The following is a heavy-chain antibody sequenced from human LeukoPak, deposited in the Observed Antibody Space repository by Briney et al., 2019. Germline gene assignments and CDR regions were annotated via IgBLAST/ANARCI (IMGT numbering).Heavy chain of an antibody. CDR2: ISSSSSYI. CDR1: GFTFSSYS. D-gene: IGHD2-15*01. V-gene: IGHV3-21*01. CDR3: ARDGYCSGGSCHRGVDY. Sequence: GGSLRLSCAASGFTFSSYSMNWVRQAPGKGLEWVSSISSSSSYIYYADSVKGRFTISRDNAKNSLYLQMNSLRAEDAAVYYCARDGYCSGGSCHRGVDYWGQGTLVTVSS. J-gene: IGHJ4*02.